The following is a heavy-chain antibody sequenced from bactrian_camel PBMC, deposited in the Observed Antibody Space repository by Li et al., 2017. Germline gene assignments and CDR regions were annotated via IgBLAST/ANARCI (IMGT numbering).Heavy chain of an antibody. CDR2: SGDGNT. V-gene: IGHV3S25*01. D-gene: IGHD1*01. J-gene: IGHJ6*01. Sequence: QLVESGGGSVQVGGSLTLSCVASGFVFSNYWMFWVRQAPGKGLEWVSGDGNTNYADSVKGRFTISRDSAENSVFLQMNNLKPDDTAVYYCAADRLVCPLFEHWLGKRAYTPGGYFANWGQGTQVTVS. CDR3: AADRLVCPLFEHWLGKRAYTPGGYFAN. CDR1: GFVFSNYW.